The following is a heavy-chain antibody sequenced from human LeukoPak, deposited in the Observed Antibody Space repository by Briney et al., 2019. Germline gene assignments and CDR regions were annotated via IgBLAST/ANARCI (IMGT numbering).Heavy chain of an antibody. CDR1: GGSISSSSYY. CDR2: MYYSGST. D-gene: IGHD6-13*01. Sequence: SETLSLTCTVSGGSISSSSYYWGWIRQPPGKGLEWIGNMYYSGSTYYNPSLKSRVTISVDTSKNQFSLKLSSVTAADTAVYYCVYLRSLAAAGSLNLYFYYDMDVWGQGTTVTVSS. J-gene: IGHJ6*02. V-gene: IGHV4-39*01. CDR3: VYLRSLAAAGSLNLYFYYDMDV.